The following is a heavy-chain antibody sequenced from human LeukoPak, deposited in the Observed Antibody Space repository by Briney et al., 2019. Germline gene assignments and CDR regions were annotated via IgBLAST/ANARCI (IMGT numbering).Heavy chain of an antibody. V-gene: IGHV3-74*01. CDR2: VKSDGSVT. CDR1: GFTFSSYW. D-gene: IGHD3-3*01. J-gene: IGHJ6*02. Sequence: PGGSLRLSCVASGFTFSSYWMHWVRHAPGKGLVWVSRVKSDGSVTNYADSVKGRFTISRDNAKNTLYLQMNSLRTEDTAVYYCARGFPNYYGMDVWGQGTTVTVSS. CDR3: ARGFPNYYGMDV.